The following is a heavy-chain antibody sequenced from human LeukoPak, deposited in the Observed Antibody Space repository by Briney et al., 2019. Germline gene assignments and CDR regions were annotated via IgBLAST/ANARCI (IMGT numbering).Heavy chain of an antibody. CDR2: ITWNSGSI. D-gene: IGHD2-15*01. CDR1: GFTFDDYA. V-gene: IGHV3-9*01. J-gene: IGHJ4*02. Sequence: PGGSLRLSCTASGFTFDDYAMHWVRQAPGKGLEWVSGITWNSGSIDYADSVKGRFTISRDNAKNSLYLQMNSLRVEDTAIYYCAKDMRYCNGGTCYPDYWGQGTLVTASS. CDR3: AKDMRYCNGGTCYPDY.